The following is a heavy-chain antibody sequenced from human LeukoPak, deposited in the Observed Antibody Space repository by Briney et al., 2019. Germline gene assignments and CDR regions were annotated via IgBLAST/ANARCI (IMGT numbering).Heavy chain of an antibody. CDR3: AKWGRVGTMIVDHRGYFDY. Sequence: PGGSLRLSCAASGFTFSSYWMSWVRQAPGKGLEWVANIKQDGSEKYYVDSAKGRFTISRDNAKNSLYLQMNSLRAEDTAVYYCAKWGRVGTMIVDHRGYFDYWGQGTLVTVSS. CDR2: IKQDGSEK. CDR1: GFTFSSYW. J-gene: IGHJ4*02. V-gene: IGHV3-7*03. D-gene: IGHD3-22*01.